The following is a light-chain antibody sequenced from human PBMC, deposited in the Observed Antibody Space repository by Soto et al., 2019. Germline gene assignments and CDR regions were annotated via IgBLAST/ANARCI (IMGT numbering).Light chain of an antibody. Sequence: EIVFTQSPGTLSLSPGERPTLSCRASQSVSSNYLAWYQQKPGQAPRILIHGATSRDTGIPDRFSGTGSGTEFTLTISRLESEDFEVYYCQQYNNWPRTFGQGTKVDIK. CDR2: GAT. V-gene: IGKV3-20*01. J-gene: IGKJ1*01. CDR3: QQYNNWPRT. CDR1: QSVSSNY.